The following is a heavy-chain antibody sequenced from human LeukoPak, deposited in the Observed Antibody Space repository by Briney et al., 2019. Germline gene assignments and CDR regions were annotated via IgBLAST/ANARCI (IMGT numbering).Heavy chain of an antibody. V-gene: IGHV4-4*09. D-gene: IGHD1-26*01. CDR3: TKREGPMSGSYDYFDP. CDR2: IHSNGYT. Sequence: NSSETLSLTCTVSGGSISGYYWSWIRQPPGQGLEWIAYIHSNGYTNYNPSLKSRVTISVDTSKNQFSLKVTSVTAADTAMYYCTKREGPMSGSYDYFDPWCQGTLVTVS. CDR1: GGSISGYY. J-gene: IGHJ5*02.